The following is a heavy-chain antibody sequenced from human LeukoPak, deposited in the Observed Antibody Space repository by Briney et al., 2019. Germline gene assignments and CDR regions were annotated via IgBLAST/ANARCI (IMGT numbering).Heavy chain of an antibody. V-gene: IGHV3-66*01. CDR2: IYSGGST. J-gene: IGHJ1*01. Sequence: GGSLRLSCAASGFTVRSNYMSWVRQAPGKGLEWVSVIYSGGSTHYADSVKGRFTISRDNSKNTLYLQMNSLRAEDTAVYYCARDLPFQHWGQGTLVTVSS. CDR1: GFTVRSNY. CDR3: ARDLPFQH.